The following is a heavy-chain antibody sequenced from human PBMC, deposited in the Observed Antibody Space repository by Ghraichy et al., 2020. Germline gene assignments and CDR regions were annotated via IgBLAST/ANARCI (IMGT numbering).Heavy chain of an antibody. CDR2: ISAYNGNT. V-gene: IGHV1-18*01. CDR3: ARDGRAKTIFGVVIPIRVFDY. D-gene: IGHD3-3*01. CDR1: GYTFTSYG. Sequence: ASVKVSCKASGYTFTSYGISWVRQAPGQGLEWMGWISAYNGNTNYAQKLQGRVTMTTDTSTSTAYMELRSLRSDDTAVYYCARDGRAKTIFGVVIPIRVFDYWGQGTLVTVSS. J-gene: IGHJ4*02.